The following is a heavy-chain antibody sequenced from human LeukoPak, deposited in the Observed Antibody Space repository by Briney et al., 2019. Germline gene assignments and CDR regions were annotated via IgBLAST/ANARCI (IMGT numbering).Heavy chain of an antibody. CDR2: INPSGGST. D-gene: IGHD3-9*01. V-gene: IGHV1-46*01. Sequence: ASVKVSCKASGYTFTSHHMHWVRQAPGQGLEWMGIINPSGGSTNYAQKFQGRVIMTRDMSTSTVYMELSSLRSEDTAVYYCATGVLTGYQVDYWGQGTLVTVSS. CDR1: GYTFTSHH. CDR3: ATGVLTGYQVDY. J-gene: IGHJ4*02.